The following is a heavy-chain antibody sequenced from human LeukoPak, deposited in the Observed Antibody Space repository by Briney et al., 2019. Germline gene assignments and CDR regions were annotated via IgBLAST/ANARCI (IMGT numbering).Heavy chain of an antibody. D-gene: IGHD6-13*01. CDR3: ARGGIYSQGFDY. CDR2: ISTASDYI. J-gene: IGHJ4*02. V-gene: IGHV3-21*01. CDR1: GFTFSGYS. Sequence: GGSLRLSCAASGFTFSGYSMNWVRQAPGKGLEWVSSISTASDYIHYADSLKGRVAISRDNAKNSLNLQMNSLRAEDTAVYYCARGGIYSQGFDYWGQGSLVTVSS.